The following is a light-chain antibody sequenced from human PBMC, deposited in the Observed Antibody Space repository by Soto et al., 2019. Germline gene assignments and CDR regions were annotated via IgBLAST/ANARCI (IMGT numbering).Light chain of an antibody. CDR2: EVS. CDR3: SSYTSSNKSV. CDR1: SSDVGGYNY. Sequence: QSALAQPASVSGSPGQSITISCTGTSSDVGGYNYVSWYQQHPGKAPKLMIYEVSNRPSGVSNRFSGSKSGNTASLTISGLQAEDEADYYCSSYTSSNKSVFGTGTKVTVL. V-gene: IGLV2-14*01. J-gene: IGLJ1*01.